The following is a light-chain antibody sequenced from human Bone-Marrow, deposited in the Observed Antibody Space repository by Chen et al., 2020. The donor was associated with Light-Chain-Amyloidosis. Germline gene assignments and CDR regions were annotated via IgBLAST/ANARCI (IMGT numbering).Light chain of an antibody. CDR3: ATWSDILNGPV. Sequence: QSVLTQPPSVSEAPRQRVTISCSGSSSNIENNAVNWYQQLPGKAPKLLIYYDNLLPSGVSDRISGSRSGHAAAMAISGLQSEDEAAYCGATWSDILNGPVFGGGSKLTVL. V-gene: IGLV1-36*01. CDR1: SSNIENNA. CDR2: YDN. J-gene: IGLJ3*02.